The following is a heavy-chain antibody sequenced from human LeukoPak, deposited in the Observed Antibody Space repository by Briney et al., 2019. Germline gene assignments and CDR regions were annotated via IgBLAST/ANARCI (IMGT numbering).Heavy chain of an antibody. D-gene: IGHD3-22*01. J-gene: IGHJ4*02. CDR3: ARRSDYYDSSGYYYFDY. CDR2: INHSGST. CDR1: GGSFSGYY. Sequence: TSETLSLTCAVYGGSFSGYYWSWIRQPPGKGLEWIGEINHSGSTNYNPSLKSRVTISVDTSKNQFSLKLSSVTAADTAVYYCARRSDYYDSSGYYYFDYWGQGTLVTVSS. V-gene: IGHV4-34*01.